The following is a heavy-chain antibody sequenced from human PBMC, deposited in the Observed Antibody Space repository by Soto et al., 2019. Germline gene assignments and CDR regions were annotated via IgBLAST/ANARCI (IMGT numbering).Heavy chain of an antibody. CDR2: IYYSGST. D-gene: IGHD1-7*01. V-gene: IGHV4-59*08. CDR1: GGSGSSYY. CDR3: ARHYNRNYVLTSLAS. Sequence: SETLSLTCTFSGGSGSSYYWSWIRQSPGKGLEWIGYIYYSGSTKYKPSLKSRVTISVDTSKNQFSLKVSSATAADTAVYYCARHYNRNYVLTSLASWGLGSLVPVSS. J-gene: IGHJ5*02.